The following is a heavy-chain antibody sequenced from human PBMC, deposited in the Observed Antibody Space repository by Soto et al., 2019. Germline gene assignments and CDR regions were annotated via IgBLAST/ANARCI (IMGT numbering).Heavy chain of an antibody. CDR1: GFNIDDYA. J-gene: IGHJ4*02. CDR3: AKVWGENGYCTRTSCLYYFDY. V-gene: IGHV3-9*01. CDR2: ISWGSESI. Sequence: GGSLRLSCAASGFNIDDYAMHWVRQAPGKGPEWVSAISWGSESINYADSVKGRFTISRDNAKSTLFLQMNSLRAEDTAFYYCAKVWGENGYCTRTSCLYYFDYWGQGTLVTVSS. D-gene: IGHD2-2*03.